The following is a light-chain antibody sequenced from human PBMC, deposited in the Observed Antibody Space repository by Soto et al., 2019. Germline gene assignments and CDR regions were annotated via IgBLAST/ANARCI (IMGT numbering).Light chain of an antibody. J-gene: IGKJ2*01. CDR2: AAT. CDR1: QSINNY. Sequence: DIPMTQSLSSLSASLGDRVTITCRASQSINNYLNWYQQEEGKAPKLLIYAATSLQSGVPSRFSGSGSGTEFTLTISSLQPGDFATYYCQQSYNSPYTCGLGTKLEIK. V-gene: IGKV1-39*01. CDR3: QQSYNSPYT.